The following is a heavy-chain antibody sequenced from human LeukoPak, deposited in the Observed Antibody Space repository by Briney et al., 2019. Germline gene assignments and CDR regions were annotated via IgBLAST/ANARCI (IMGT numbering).Heavy chain of an antibody. CDR3: ARGPYSYGYSVWAFDI. Sequence: PSETLSLTCAVYGGSFSGYYWSWIRQPPGKGLEWIGEINHSGSTNYNPSLKSRVTISVDTSKNQFSLKLSSVTAADTAVYYCARGPYSYGYSVWAFDIWGQGTMVTVSS. J-gene: IGHJ3*02. CDR2: INHSGST. D-gene: IGHD5-18*01. CDR1: GGSFSGYY. V-gene: IGHV4-34*01.